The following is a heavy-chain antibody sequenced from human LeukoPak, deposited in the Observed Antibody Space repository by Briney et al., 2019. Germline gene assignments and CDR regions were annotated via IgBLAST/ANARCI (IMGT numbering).Heavy chain of an antibody. J-gene: IGHJ4*02. Sequence: ASVKVSCKASGYTLTSYGISWVRQAPGQGLEWMGWISAYNGNTNYAQKLQGRVTMTTDTSTSTHYMELRSLRSDDTAVYYCARDLTLYDSSGYYFDYWGQGTLVTVSS. D-gene: IGHD3-22*01. CDR3: ARDLTLYDSSGYYFDY. CDR2: ISAYNGNT. V-gene: IGHV1-18*01. CDR1: GYTLTSYG.